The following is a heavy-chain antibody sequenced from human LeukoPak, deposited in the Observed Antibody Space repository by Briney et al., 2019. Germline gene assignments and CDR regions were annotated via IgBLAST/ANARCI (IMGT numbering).Heavy chain of an antibody. J-gene: IGHJ4*02. V-gene: IGHV4-34*01. Sequence: RPSETLSLTCAVYGGSFSGYYWSWIRQPPGKGLEWIGEINHSGSTNYNPSLKSRVTISVDTSKNQFSLKLSSVTAADTAVYYCARGRIATVTTFFDYWGQGTLVTVSS. CDR2: INHSGST. CDR3: ARGRIATVTTFFDY. D-gene: IGHD4-17*01. CDR1: GGSFSGYY.